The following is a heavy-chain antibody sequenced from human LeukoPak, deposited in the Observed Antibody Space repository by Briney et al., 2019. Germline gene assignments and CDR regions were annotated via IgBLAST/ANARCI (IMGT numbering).Heavy chain of an antibody. Sequence: SETLSLTCAVYGGSFSGYYWSWIRQPPGKGLEWIGEINHSGSTNYNPSLKSRVTISVDTSKNQFSLKLSSVTAADTAVYYCAREPDYGDFIPFDYWGQGTLVTVSS. CDR1: GGSFSGYY. CDR2: INHSGST. D-gene: IGHD4-17*01. V-gene: IGHV4-34*01. CDR3: AREPDYGDFIPFDY. J-gene: IGHJ4*02.